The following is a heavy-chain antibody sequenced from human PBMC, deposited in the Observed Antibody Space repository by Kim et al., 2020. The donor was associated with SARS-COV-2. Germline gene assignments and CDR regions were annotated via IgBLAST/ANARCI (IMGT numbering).Heavy chain of an antibody. CDR3: ASSPYCGGDCYSQSNFDY. CDR2: IYYSGST. V-gene: IGHV4-30-4*01. Sequence: SETLSLTCTVSGGSISSGDYYWSWIRQPPGKGLEWIGYIYYSGSTYYNPSLKSRVTISVDTSKNQFSLKLSSVTAADTAVYYCASSPYCGGDCYSQSNFDYWGQGTLVTVSS. J-gene: IGHJ4*02. CDR1: GGSISSGDYY. D-gene: IGHD2-21*02.